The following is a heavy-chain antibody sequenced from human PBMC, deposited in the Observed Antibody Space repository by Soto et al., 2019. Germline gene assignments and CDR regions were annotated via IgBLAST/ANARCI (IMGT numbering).Heavy chain of an antibody. Sequence: QVQLVQSVAEVKKPVSSVKVSCKASGGTFSSYAISWVRQAPGQGLEWMGGIITSFGTANYAQKFQGRVTISADESTSTAYMELSSLRSADTAVYYYTLYYYDSSGYTYWGQGTLVTVSS. CDR3: TLYYYDSSGYTY. CDR1: GGTFSSYA. V-gene: IGHV1-69*01. J-gene: IGHJ4*02. D-gene: IGHD3-22*01. CDR2: IITSFGTA.